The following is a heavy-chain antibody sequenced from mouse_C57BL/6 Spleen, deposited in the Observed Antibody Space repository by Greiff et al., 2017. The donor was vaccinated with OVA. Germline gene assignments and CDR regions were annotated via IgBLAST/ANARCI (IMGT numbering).Heavy chain of an antibody. Sequence: ESGAELVKPGASVKISCKASGYAFSSYWMNWVKQRPGKGLEWIGQIYPGDGDTNYNGKFKGKATLTADKSSSTAYMQLSSLTSEDSAVYFCASYYGSSPHWYFDVWGTGTTVTVSS. J-gene: IGHJ1*03. CDR2: IYPGDGDT. CDR3: ASYYGSSPHWYFDV. V-gene: IGHV1-80*01. CDR1: GYAFSSYW. D-gene: IGHD1-1*01.